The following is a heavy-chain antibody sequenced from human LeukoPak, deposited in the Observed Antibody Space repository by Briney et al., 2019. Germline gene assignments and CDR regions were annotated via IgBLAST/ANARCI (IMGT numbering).Heavy chain of an antibody. CDR2: INGGNGNT. CDR1: GYTFTRYA. J-gene: IGHJ5*02. D-gene: IGHD1-26*01. V-gene: IGHV1-3*03. CDR3: AREILGRNWFDP. Sequence: ASVKVSCKASGYTFTRYAMHWVRQAPGQRLEWMGWINGGNGNTKYSQEFQGRVTITRDTSASTAYMELSSLRSEDMAVYYCAREILGRNWFDPWGQGTLVTVSS.